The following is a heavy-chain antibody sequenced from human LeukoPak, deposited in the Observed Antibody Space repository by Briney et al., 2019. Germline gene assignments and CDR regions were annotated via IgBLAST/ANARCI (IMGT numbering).Heavy chain of an antibody. D-gene: IGHD4-11*01. CDR2: TNPNSGET. Sequence: ASVKVSCKTSGYTFTDYYIHWVRQAPGQGLEWMGWTNPNSGETKSAQKFQGRVTMTGDTSISTAYMELSRVTSDDTAVYYCARDRDYSNTERGFDYWGQGTLVTVSS. CDR1: GYTFTDYY. J-gene: IGHJ4*02. CDR3: ARDRDYSNTERGFDY. V-gene: IGHV1-2*02.